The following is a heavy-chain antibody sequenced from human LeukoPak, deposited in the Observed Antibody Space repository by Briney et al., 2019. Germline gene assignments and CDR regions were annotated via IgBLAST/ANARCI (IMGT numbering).Heavy chain of an antibody. V-gene: IGHV1-2*02. J-gene: IGHJ3*02. CDR3: ARPSGIAVAGVVGAFDI. Sequence: ASVKVSCKASGYTFTGYYMHWVRQAPGQGLEWMGWINPKSGVTKYAQKFQGRVTMTRDTSISTAYMELSRLRSDDTAAYYCARPSGIAVAGVVGAFDIWGQGTMVTVSS. CDR2: INPKSGVT. D-gene: IGHD6-19*01. CDR1: GYTFTGYY.